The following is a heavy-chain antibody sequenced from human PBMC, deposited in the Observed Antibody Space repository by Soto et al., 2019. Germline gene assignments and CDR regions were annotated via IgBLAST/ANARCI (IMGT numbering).Heavy chain of an antibody. CDR1: GYTFTSYY. CDR3: ASDNYDEGAFDI. J-gene: IGHJ3*02. D-gene: IGHD3-22*01. V-gene: IGHV1-46*01. Sequence: QVQLVQSGAEVKKPGASVKVSCKASGYTFTSYYMHWVRQAPGQGLEWMGIINPSGGSTSYAQKFQGRVTMTRDNSKNTLYLQMNSLRAEDTAVYYCASDNYDEGAFDIWGQGTMVTVSS. CDR2: INPSGGST.